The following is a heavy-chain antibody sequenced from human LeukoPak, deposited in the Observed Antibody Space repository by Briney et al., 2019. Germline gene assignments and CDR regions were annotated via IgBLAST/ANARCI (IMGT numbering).Heavy chain of an antibody. CDR2: LYHSGNT. V-gene: IGHV4-38-2*02. CDR1: GGSISSYY. D-gene: IGHD1-26*01. Sequence: SETLSLTCTVSGGSISSYYWDWIRQPPGKGLEWIGSLYHSGNTYYNPSLKSRVTISVDTSKNQFSLKLSSVTAADTAVYYCARSVFGGGSYSFDPWGQGTLVTVSS. J-gene: IGHJ5*02. CDR3: ARSVFGGGSYSFDP.